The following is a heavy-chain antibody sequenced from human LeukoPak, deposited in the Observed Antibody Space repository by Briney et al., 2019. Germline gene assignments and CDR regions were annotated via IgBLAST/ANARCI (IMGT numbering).Heavy chain of an antibody. V-gene: IGHV4-39*07. CDR1: GDPLNDNLYY. CDR3: VRDGRFDSACFDS. D-gene: IGHD6-19*01. CDR2: FYSSGST. J-gene: IGHJ4*02. Sequence: PSETLSLTCNVSGDPLNDNLYYWGWIRQSPGKGLEWIGAFYSSGSTSSHSSLKSRVTISVDTSRTQLSLKLDSVTDTDTTVYYCVRDGRFDSACFDSWGPGILVTVSS.